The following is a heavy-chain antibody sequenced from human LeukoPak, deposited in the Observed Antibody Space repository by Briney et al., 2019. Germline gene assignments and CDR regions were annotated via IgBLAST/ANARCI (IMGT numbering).Heavy chain of an antibody. CDR2: IYPGESDT. V-gene: IGHV5-51*01. CDR1: GYNFADYW. D-gene: IGHD3-10*01. Sequence: GEALKISFGGSGYNFADYWIGWVRQIPGKGLEGMGTIYPGESDTIYSPPFQGQVTISTDKSISNPYLQWHSAQSSDTAMLYCARSGGYYCNSGHRCMDVWAQGTTVTVCS. J-gene: IGHJ6*02. CDR3: ARSGGYYCNSGHRCMDV.